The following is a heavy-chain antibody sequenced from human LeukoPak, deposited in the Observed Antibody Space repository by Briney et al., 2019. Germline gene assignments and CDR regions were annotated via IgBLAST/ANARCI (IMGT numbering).Heavy chain of an antibody. J-gene: IGHJ4*02. Sequence: GGSLRLSCAASGFTFSTYWMSWVRQAPGKGLEWVANINQGGSATYYMDSVKGRFTIARDNAKSSLYLQMNSLKAEDTAVYHCARTTWSEGIMQQWYFDYWGQGTLVTVSS. CDR3: ARTTWSEGIMQQWYFDY. CDR1: GFTFSTYW. CDR2: INQGGSAT. V-gene: IGHV3-7*01. D-gene: IGHD6-19*01.